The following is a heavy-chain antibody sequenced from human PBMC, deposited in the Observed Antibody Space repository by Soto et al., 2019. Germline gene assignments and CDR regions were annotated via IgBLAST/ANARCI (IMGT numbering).Heavy chain of an antibody. D-gene: IGHD3-22*01. J-gene: IGHJ5*02. CDR2: IYYSGST. V-gene: IGHV4-39*01. CDR3: ARLGAYYQSLDP. Sequence: SETLSLTCTVSGDSITSNSYFWAWIRQPPGKGLEWIGSIYYSGSTYHNPSLKSRVTISLETSKSQFSLRLTSVTAADTAVYYCARLGAYYQSLDPWGPGTLVTVSS. CDR1: GDSITSNSYF.